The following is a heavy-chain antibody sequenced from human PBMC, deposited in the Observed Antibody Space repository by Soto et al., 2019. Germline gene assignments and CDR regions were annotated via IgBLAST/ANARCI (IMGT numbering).Heavy chain of an antibody. V-gene: IGHV3-15*01. Sequence: GGSLRLSCAASGFTFSNAWVSWVRQAPGKGLEWVGRIKSKTDGGTTDYAAPVKGRFTISRDDSKNTLYLQMNSLKTEDTAVYYCTTDPRYCTNGVCYGYFDYWGQGTLVTVSS. CDR1: GFTFSNAW. CDR2: IKSKTDGGTT. J-gene: IGHJ4*02. CDR3: TTDPRYCTNGVCYGYFDY. D-gene: IGHD2-8*01.